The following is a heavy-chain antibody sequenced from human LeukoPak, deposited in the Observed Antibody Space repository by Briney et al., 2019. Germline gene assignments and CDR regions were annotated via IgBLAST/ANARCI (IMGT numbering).Heavy chain of an antibody. CDR1: GGTFSSYA. V-gene: IGHV1-46*01. J-gene: IGHJ4*02. CDR2: INPSGGTT. Sequence: GSSVKVSCKASGGTFSSYAISWVRQAPGQGLEWMGIINPSGGTTSYAQKFQGRVTMTRDTSTNTVYMELNSLRSEDTAVYYCARESVRGAQYYFDYWGQGTLVTVSS. D-gene: IGHD3-10*01. CDR3: ARESVRGAQYYFDY.